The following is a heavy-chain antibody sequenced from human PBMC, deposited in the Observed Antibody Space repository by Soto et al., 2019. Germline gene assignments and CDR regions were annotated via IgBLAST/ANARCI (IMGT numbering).Heavy chain of an antibody. Sequence: EVQLVESGGGLVQPGRSLRLSCAASGFTFDDYAMHWVRQAPGKGLEWVSGISWNSGSIGYADSVKGRITISRDNAKNSLYLQMNSLRAEDTALYYCAKDMPDILTGYYQGIDYWGQGTLVTVSS. CDR2: ISWNSGSI. J-gene: IGHJ4*02. D-gene: IGHD3-9*01. V-gene: IGHV3-9*01. CDR1: GFTFDDYA. CDR3: AKDMPDILTGYYQGIDY.